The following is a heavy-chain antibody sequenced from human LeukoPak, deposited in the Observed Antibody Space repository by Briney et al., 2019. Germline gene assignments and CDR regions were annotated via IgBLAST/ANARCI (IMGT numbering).Heavy chain of an antibody. J-gene: IGHJ4*02. V-gene: IGHV1-18*01. D-gene: IGHD2-15*01. CDR3: ARARGDIVPDCFDY. CDR1: GYTFTSYG. CDR2: ISAYNGNT. Sequence: ASVKVSCKASGYTFTSYGISWVRQAPGQGLEWMGWISAYNGNTNYEQKLQGRVTMTTDKSTSTAYMELRSLRSDDTAVYYCARARGDIVPDCFDYWGQGTLVTVSS.